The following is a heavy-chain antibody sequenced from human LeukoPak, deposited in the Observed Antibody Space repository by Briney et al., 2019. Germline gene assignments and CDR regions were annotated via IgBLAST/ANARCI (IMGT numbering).Heavy chain of an antibody. CDR2: INHSGST. CDR3: ARDILGYCSSTSCHRGGYYYYGMDV. D-gene: IGHD2-2*02. Sequence: SETLSLTCAVYGGSFSGYYWSWIRQPPGKGLEWIGEINHSGSTNYNPSLKSRVTISVDTSKNQFSLKLSSVTAADTAVYYCARDILGYCSSTSCHRGGYYYYGMDVWGQGTTVTVSS. J-gene: IGHJ6*02. V-gene: IGHV4-34*01. CDR1: GGSFSGYY.